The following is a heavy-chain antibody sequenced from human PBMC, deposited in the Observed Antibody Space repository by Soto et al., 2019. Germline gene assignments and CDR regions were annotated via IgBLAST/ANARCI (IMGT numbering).Heavy chain of an antibody. J-gene: IGHJ4*02. CDR2: ISYDGSKK. V-gene: IGHV3-30-3*01. CDR1: GFNLSSSA. CDR3: TRDRCSGTSCYFRY. D-gene: IGHD2-2*01. Sequence: GGTLRLSCAASGFNLSSSAMNWVRQAPGKGLEWLSVISYDGSKKYYADSVKGRFPISRDDSKNTLYLQMHSLRADDTAVYYCTRDRCSGTSCYFRYWGQGTLVTV.